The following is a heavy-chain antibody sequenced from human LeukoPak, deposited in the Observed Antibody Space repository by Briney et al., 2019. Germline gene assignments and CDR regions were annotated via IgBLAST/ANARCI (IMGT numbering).Heavy chain of an antibody. J-gene: IGHJ6*03. CDR2: IYYNGST. D-gene: IGHD5-18*01. CDR1: GGSISSYY. Sequence: SETLSLTCTVSGGSISSYYWSWIRQPPGKGLEWIGYIYYNGSTKYNPSLKSRVNISVDTSKNQFSLKLSSVTAADTAVYYCARASVDTAMVTTLYYYYYVDFWGKGTTVTVSS. V-gene: IGHV4-59*01. CDR3: ARASVDTAMVTTLYYYYYVDF.